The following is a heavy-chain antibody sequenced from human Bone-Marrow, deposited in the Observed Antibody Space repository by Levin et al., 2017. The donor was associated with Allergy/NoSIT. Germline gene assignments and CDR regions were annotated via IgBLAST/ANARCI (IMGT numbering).Heavy chain of an antibody. D-gene: IGHD1-26*01. CDR3: AREEWELLDY. V-gene: IGHV3-30-3*01. CDR2: ISYDGSKK. Sequence: LSLTCAASGFPFTTYAMHWVRQAPGKGLEWVARISYDGSKKYYADSVKGRLIISRDNSKSTLFLQMNSLRVDDTAVYYCAREEWELLDYWGQGTLVTVTS. CDR1: GFPFTTYA. J-gene: IGHJ4*02.